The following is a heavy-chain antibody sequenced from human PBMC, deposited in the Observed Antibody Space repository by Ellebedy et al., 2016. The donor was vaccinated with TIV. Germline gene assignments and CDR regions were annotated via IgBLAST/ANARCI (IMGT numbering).Heavy chain of an antibody. D-gene: IGHD4-17*01. Sequence: GESLKISCAASGFTFSSYTLNWVRQAPGKGLEWVSSISTSSSYIYYAESVKGRFTISRDNAKNSLFLQLTSLRAEDTAVYYCARKVPAPTTVPPNWYFDLWGRGTLVIVSS. J-gene: IGHJ2*01. V-gene: IGHV3-21*01. CDR2: ISTSSSYI. CDR1: GFTFSSYT. CDR3: ARKVPAPTTVPPNWYFDL.